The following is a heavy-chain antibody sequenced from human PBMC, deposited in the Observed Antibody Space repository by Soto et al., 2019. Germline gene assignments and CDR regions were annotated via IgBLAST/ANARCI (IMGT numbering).Heavy chain of an antibody. Sequence: GESLKLSCKGSGYRFIDYWIGWVRQVPGKGVEWMGGIDPSDPYTNYSPPFQCHVTISADKPISTAYLQWSSLKASDTAMYYCASSPRGYCSSTSCRELGNYYGMDVWGQGTTVTVSS. D-gene: IGHD2-2*01. J-gene: IGHJ6*02. CDR1: GYRFIDYW. V-gene: IGHV5-10-1*01. CDR3: ASSPRGYCSSTSCRELGNYYGMDV. CDR2: IDPSDPYT.